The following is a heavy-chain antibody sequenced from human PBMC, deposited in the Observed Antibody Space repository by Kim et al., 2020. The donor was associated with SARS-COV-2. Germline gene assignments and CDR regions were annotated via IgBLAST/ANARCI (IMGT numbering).Heavy chain of an antibody. J-gene: IGHJ6*02. Sequence: ASVKVSCKASGYTFTSYGISWVRQAPGQGLEWMGWISAYNGNTNYAQKLQGRVTMTTDTSTSTAYMELRSLRSDDTAVYYCARKISTYYYASSGYRNYYYGMDVWGQGTTVTVSS. CDR1: GYTFTSYG. CDR2: ISAYNGNT. D-gene: IGHD3-22*01. CDR3: ARKISTYYYASSGYRNYYYGMDV. V-gene: IGHV1-18*01.